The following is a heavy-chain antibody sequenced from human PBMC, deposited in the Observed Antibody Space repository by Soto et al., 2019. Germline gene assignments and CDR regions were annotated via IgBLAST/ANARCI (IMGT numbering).Heavy chain of an antibody. CDR3: ARETMITFGGVIVYYFDY. CDR2: INPNSGGT. D-gene: IGHD3-16*02. CDR1: GYTFTGYY. V-gene: IGHV1-2*02. J-gene: IGHJ4*02. Sequence: GASVKVSCKASGYTFTGYYMHWVRQAPGQGLEWMGWINPNSGGTNYAQKFQGRVTMTRDTSISTAYMELSRLRSDDTAVYYCARETMITFGGVIVYYFDYWGQGTLLTVSS.